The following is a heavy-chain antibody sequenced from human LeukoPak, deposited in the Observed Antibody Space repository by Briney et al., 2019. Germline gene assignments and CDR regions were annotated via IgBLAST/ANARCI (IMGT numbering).Heavy chain of an antibody. CDR3: ARDAPNYGLDV. CDR2: IYYSGST. V-gene: IGHV4-59*01. J-gene: IGHJ6*02. Sequence: SETLSLTCTVSGGSISSYYWSWIRQPPGKGLEWIGYIYYSGSTNYNPSLKSRVTISVDTSKNQFSLKLSSVTAADTAVYYCARDAPNYGLDVWGRGTTVTVSS. CDR1: GGSISSYY.